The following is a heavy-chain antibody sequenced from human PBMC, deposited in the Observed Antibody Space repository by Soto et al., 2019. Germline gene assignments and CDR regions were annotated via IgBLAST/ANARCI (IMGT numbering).Heavy chain of an antibody. CDR1: GYSFTNFG. D-gene: IGHD3-10*01. Sequence: QVQLVQSGLEVKKPGASVKVSCKASGYSFTNFGFNWVRQAPGQGLEWMGWVSNYHGNRKYAEKFQGRVTMTTDTSANTAYMELGSLRSDDTALYYCASGKMVRGPRPQYYFYFGMDVWGQGTTLIVSS. V-gene: IGHV1-18*01. J-gene: IGHJ6*02. CDR2: VSNYHGNR. CDR3: ASGKMVRGPRPQYYFYFGMDV.